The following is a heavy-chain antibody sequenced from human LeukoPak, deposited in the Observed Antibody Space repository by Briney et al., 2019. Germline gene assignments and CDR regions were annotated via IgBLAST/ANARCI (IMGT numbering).Heavy chain of an antibody. CDR1: GFNFGFRDYA. V-gene: IGHV3-74*01. Sequence: GGSLRLSCVGSGFNFGFRDYAIHWVRQAPGKGLVWVSRINIDGSSGSYADSVEGRFTISRDNAKNTVYLQMNSLRAEDTAVYYCTREVSGSLYFDYWGQGTLVTVSS. CDR3: TREVSGSLYFDY. CDR2: INIDGSSG. J-gene: IGHJ4*02. D-gene: IGHD1-26*01.